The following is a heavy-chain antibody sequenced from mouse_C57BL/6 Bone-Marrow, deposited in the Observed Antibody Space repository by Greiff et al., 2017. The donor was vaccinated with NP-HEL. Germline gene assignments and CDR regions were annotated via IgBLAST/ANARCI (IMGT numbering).Heavy chain of an antibody. V-gene: IGHV1-59*01. CDR1: GYTFTSYW. CDR2: IDPSDSYT. D-gene: IGHD1-1*01. CDR3: ARGTTVVARAMDY. Sequence: QVQLKQPGAELVRPGTSVKLSCKASGYTFTSYWMHWVKQRPGQGLAWIGVIDPSDSYTNYNQKFKGKATLTVDTSSSTAYMQLSSLTSEDSAVYYCARGTTVVARAMDYWGQGTSVTVSS. J-gene: IGHJ4*01.